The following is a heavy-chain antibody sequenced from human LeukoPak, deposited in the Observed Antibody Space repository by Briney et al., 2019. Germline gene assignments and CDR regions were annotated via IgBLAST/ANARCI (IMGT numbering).Heavy chain of an antibody. CDR2: IWFDGSNK. V-gene: IGHV3-33*01. CDR1: GFTFSNYG. Sequence: PGGSLRLSCAASGFTFSNYGMHWVRQAPGKGLEWVAVIWFDGSNKYYADSVKGRFTISRDNSKNTLYLQMNSLRAEDTAVYYCARELADGDPDYYYGMDVWGQGTAVTVSS. D-gene: IGHD4-17*01. J-gene: IGHJ6*02. CDR3: ARELADGDPDYYYGMDV.